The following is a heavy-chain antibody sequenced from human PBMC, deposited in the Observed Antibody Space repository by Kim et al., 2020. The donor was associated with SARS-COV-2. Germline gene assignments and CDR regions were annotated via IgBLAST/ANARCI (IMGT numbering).Heavy chain of an antibody. CDR1: GGSISSSSYY. Sequence: SETLSLTCTVSGGSISSSSYYWGWIRQPPGKGLEWIGSVFYRGSTYSNPSLKSRVTISLDTSKNQFSLKLSSVTAADTAVYYCARHGTELRTYSSSSWWDFGYWGQGTMVTVSS. CDR2: VFYRGST. CDR3: ARHGTELRTYSSSSWWDFGY. J-gene: IGHJ4*02. V-gene: IGHV4-39*01. D-gene: IGHD6-13*01.